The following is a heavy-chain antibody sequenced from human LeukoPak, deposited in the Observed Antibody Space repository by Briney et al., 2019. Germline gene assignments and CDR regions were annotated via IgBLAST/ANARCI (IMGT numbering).Heavy chain of an antibody. CDR3: ARGAPYSSGWYLFDY. CDR1: GYTFTSYG. D-gene: IGHD6-19*01. Sequence: ASVKVSCKASGYTFTSYGISWVRQAPGQGLEWMGWISAYNGNTNYAQNLQGRVTMTTDTFTSTAYMELRSLRSDDTAVYYCARGAPYSSGWYLFDYWGQGTLVTVSS. J-gene: IGHJ4*02. CDR2: ISAYNGNT. V-gene: IGHV1-18*01.